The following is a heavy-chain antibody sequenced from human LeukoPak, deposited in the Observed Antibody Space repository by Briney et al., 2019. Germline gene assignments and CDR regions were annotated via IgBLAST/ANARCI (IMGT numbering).Heavy chain of an antibody. CDR3: ARRTTYFGWIPSESPSCFDY. Sequence: SETLSLTCTVSGYSISSGYYWGWIRQPPGKGLEWIGNIYHSGRTYYNPSPKSRVTISVDTSKNQFSLKLSSVTAADTAVYYCARRTTYFGWIPSESPSCFDYWGQGTLVTVSS. V-gene: IGHV4-38-2*02. J-gene: IGHJ4*02. D-gene: IGHD3-9*01. CDR1: GYSISSGYY. CDR2: IYHSGRT.